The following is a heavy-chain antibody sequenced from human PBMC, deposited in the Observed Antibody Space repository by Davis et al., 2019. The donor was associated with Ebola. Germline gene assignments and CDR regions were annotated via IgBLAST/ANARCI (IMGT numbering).Heavy chain of an antibody. CDR3: ATEIGDYYDSNEIDY. CDR1: GFTFSSYS. J-gene: IGHJ4*02. Sequence: GESLKISCAASGFTFSSYSMNWVRQAPGKGLEWVSSISSSSSYIYYADSVKGRFTISRDNAKNSLYLQMNSLRAEDTAVYYCATEIGDYYDSNEIDYWGQGTLVTVSS. D-gene: IGHD3-22*01. V-gene: IGHV3-21*01. CDR2: ISSSSSYI.